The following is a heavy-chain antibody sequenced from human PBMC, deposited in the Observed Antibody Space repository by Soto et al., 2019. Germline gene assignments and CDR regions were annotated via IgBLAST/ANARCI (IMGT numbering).Heavy chain of an antibody. D-gene: IGHD3-22*01. CDR1: GYSFTSYW. Sequence: PGESLKISCKGSGYSFTSYWIGWVRQMPGKGLEWMGIIYPGDSDTRYSPSFQGQVTISADKSISTAYLQWSSLKASDTAMYYCARARYYYDCSGYPNPYYFEHWGQGTLVTLSS. V-gene: IGHV5-51*01. J-gene: IGHJ4*02. CDR2: IYPGDSDT. CDR3: ARARYYYDCSGYPNPYYFEH.